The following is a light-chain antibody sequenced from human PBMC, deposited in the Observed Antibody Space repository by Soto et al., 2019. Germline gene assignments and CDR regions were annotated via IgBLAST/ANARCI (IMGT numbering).Light chain of an antibody. V-gene: IGLV4-69*01. CDR2: VTSDGSH. CDR1: SGHSDYA. J-gene: IGLJ3*02. CDR3: QAWGTGGV. Sequence: QLVLTQSPSASASPGASVKLTCTLSSGHSDYAIAWHQQQPEKGPRYLMKVTSDGSHTKGDGIPDRFSDSSSGADRYLTISSLRSDDEADYYCQAWGTGGVFGGGTKLTVL.